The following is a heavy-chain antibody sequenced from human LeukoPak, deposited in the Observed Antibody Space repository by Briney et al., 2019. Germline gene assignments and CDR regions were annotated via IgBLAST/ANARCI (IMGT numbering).Heavy chain of an antibody. J-gene: IGHJ4*02. V-gene: IGHV4-59*01. CDR2: MYYSGST. CDR1: GGSIRSFY. CDR3: ARGVDYGISPYFDY. Sequence: PSETLSLTCTVSGGSIRSFYWNWIRQPPGKGLEWIGYMYYSGSTNTNPSLKSRVTISADTTKNQFSLKLSSVIAADTAVYYCARGVDYGISPYFDYWGQGSLVTVSS. D-gene: IGHD4-17*01.